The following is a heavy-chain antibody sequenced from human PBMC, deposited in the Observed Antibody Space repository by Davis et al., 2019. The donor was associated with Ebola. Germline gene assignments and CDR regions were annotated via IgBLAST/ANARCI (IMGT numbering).Heavy chain of an antibody. CDR2: IYWNDDK. D-gene: IGHD2-15*01. J-gene: IGHJ3*02. CDR3: ARIKDEWDIVAESAFDI. V-gene: IGHV2-5*01. Sequence: SGPTLVKPTQTLTLTCTFSGFSLSSSGVGVGWIRQSPGKALEWLALIYWNDDKRYRPSLKSRLTITKDTSKNQVVLTITNMDPVDTATYYCARIKDEWDIVAESAFDIWGQGTMVTVSS. CDR1: GFSLSSSGVG.